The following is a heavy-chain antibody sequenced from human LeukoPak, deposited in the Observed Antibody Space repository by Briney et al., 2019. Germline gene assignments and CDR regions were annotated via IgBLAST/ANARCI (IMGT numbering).Heavy chain of an antibody. CDR2: ISGSGGST. V-gene: IGHV3-23*01. Sequence: GGSLRLSCAASGFTFSSYAMSWVRQAPGKGLKWVSAISGSGGSTYYADSVKGRFTISRDNSKNMLYLQMNSLRAADTAVYYCATDHLAAAGYNWFDPWGQGILVTVSS. D-gene: IGHD6-13*01. J-gene: IGHJ5*02. CDR1: GFTFSSYA. CDR3: ATDHLAAAGYNWFDP.